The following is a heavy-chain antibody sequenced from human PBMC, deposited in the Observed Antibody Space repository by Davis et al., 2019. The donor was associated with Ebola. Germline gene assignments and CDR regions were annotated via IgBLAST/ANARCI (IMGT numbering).Heavy chain of an antibody. D-gene: IGHD4-17*01. V-gene: IGHV3-33*01. J-gene: IGHJ3*02. CDR3: ARGAYGDYIVKAFDI. CDR1: GFTFSVYG. Sequence: GESLKISCAASGFTFSVYGMHWVRQAPGKGLEWVAVIWYDGSNKYYADSVKGRFTISRDNSKNTLYLQMNSLRAEDTAIYYCARGAYGDYIVKAFDIWGQGTKVTVSS. CDR2: IWYDGSNK.